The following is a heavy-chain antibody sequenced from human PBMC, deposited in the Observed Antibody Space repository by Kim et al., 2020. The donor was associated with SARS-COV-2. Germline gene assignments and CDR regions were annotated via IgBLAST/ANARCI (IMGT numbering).Heavy chain of an antibody. Sequence: GGSLRLSCAASGFTFSSYGMHWVRQAPGKGLEWVAVIWYDGSNKYYADSVKGRFTISRDNSKNTLYLQMNSLRAEDTAVYYCARIAAAGSFDYWGQGTLVTVSS. CDR3: ARIAAAGSFDY. V-gene: IGHV3-33*01. J-gene: IGHJ4*02. CDR2: IWYDGSNK. D-gene: IGHD6-13*01. CDR1: GFTFSSYG.